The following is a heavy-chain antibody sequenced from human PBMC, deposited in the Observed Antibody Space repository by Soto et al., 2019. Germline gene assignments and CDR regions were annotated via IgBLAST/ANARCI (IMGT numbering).Heavy chain of an antibody. Sequence: QVQLQESGPGLVKPSETLSLTCTVSGGSISSYYWSWIRQPPGKGLEWIGYIYYSGSTNYNPSLKSRVTISVDTSKNQFSRKLSSVTAADTAVYYCASRYGGTLDYWGQGTLVTVSS. CDR2: IYYSGST. D-gene: IGHD4-17*01. J-gene: IGHJ4*02. V-gene: IGHV4-59*08. CDR1: GGSISSYY. CDR3: ASRYGGTLDY.